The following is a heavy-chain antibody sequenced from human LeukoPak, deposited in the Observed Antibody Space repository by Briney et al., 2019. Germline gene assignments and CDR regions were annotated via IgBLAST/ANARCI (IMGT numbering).Heavy chain of an antibody. D-gene: IGHD5-18*01. CDR1: GFTFSSYA. V-gene: IGHV3-30*04. Sequence: GRSLRLSCAASGFTFSSYAMHWVCQAPGKGLEWVAVISYDGSNKYYADSVKGRFTISRDNSKNTLYLQMNSLRAEDTAVYYCAGEGYSYGYDYWGQGTLVTVSS. CDR3: AGEGYSYGYDY. CDR2: ISYDGSNK. J-gene: IGHJ4*02.